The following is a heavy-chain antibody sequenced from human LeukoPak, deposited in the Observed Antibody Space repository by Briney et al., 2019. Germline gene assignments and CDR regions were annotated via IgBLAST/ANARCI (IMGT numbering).Heavy chain of an antibody. V-gene: IGHV4-4*07. D-gene: IGHD5-18*01. CDR3: ARETNQLLYEAASRGYSYVEWFDP. J-gene: IGHJ5*02. Sequence: SETLSLTRTVSGGSISSYYWSWIRQPAGKGLEWIGRIYTSGSTNYNPSLKSRVTMSVDTSKNQFSLKLSSVTAADTAVYYCARETNQLLYEAASRGYSYVEWFDPWGQGTLVTVSS. CDR2: IYTSGST. CDR1: GGSISSYY.